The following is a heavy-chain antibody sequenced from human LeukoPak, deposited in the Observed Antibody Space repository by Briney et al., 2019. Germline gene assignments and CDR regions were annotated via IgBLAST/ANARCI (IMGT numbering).Heavy chain of an antibody. CDR2: ISYDGSNK. V-gene: IGHV3-30*03. D-gene: IGHD5-12*01. J-gene: IGHJ4*02. CDR1: GFTFSSYG. Sequence: GGSLRLSCAASGFTFSSYGMHWVRQAPGKGLEWVAVISYDGSNKYYADSVKGRFTISRDNSKNTLYLQMNSLRAEDTAVYYCAGNSGFFDYWGQGTLVTVSS. CDR3: AGNSGFFDY.